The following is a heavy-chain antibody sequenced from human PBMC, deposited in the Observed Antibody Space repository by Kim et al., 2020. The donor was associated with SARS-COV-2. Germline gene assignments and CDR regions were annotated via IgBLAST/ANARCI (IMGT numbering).Heavy chain of an antibody. V-gene: IGHV3-9*01. J-gene: IGHJ4*02. CDR3: VKDLYTYGSCAY. D-gene: IGHD3-16*01. Sequence: IHYARSVKGRFTISRDHAKRSVYLQMNSLRTEVTALYYCVKDLYTYGSCAYWGQGTLVTVSS. CDR2: I.